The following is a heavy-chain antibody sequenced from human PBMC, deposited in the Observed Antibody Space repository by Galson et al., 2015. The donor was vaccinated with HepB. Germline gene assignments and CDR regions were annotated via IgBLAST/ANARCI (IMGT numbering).Heavy chain of an antibody. Sequence: SLRLSCAASGFTFSSYGMHWVRQAPGKGLEWVAVIWYDGSNKYYADSVKGRFTISRDNSKNTLYLQMNSLRAEDTAVYYCARDRKRGRAAGSTGMDVWGQGTTVTVSS. CDR1: GFTFSSYG. J-gene: IGHJ6*02. CDR2: IWYDGSNK. V-gene: IGHV3-33*01. D-gene: IGHD6-13*01. CDR3: ARDRKRGRAAGSTGMDV.